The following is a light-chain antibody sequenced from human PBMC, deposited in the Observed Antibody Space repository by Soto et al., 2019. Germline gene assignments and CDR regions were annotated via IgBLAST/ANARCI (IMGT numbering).Light chain of an antibody. J-gene: IGKJ4*01. V-gene: IGKV1-9*01. CDR1: QPISNY. Sequence: DIQLTQSPSFLSASVGDRVTITCRASQPISNYLAWYQQKPGKAPELLIYSASTLQSGVPSRFSGSGGGSWTEFSLTIRALQPDDFETYYCLQLNRYPLTLGGGTKVDIK. CDR3: LQLNRYPLT. CDR2: SAS.